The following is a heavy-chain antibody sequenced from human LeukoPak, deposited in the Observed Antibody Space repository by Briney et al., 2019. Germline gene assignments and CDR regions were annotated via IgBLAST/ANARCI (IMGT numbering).Heavy chain of an antibody. CDR1: GGTFSSYA. CDR3: ARSAVAGTFGDY. V-gene: IGHV1-69*04. CDR2: IIPILGIA. J-gene: IGHJ4*02. Sequence: GASVKVSCKASGGTFSSYAISWVRQAPGQGLEWMGRIIPILGIATYAQKFQGRVTITADKSTSTAYMELSSLRSEDTAVYYCARSAVAGTFGDYWGQGTLVIVSS. D-gene: IGHD6-19*01.